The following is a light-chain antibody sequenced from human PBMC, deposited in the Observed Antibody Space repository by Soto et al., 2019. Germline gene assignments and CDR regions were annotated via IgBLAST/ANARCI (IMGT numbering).Light chain of an antibody. CDR1: QSVSSSY. CDR3: QESYSTLRGT. V-gene: IGKV3-20*01. J-gene: IGKJ1*01. Sequence: EIVLTQSPGTLSLSPGERATLSCRASQSVSSSYLAWYQQKPGQAPRLLIYGASSRATGIPDRFSGSGSGTDFTLTISSLQPEDFATYYCQESYSTLRGTCGQGTKV. CDR2: GAS.